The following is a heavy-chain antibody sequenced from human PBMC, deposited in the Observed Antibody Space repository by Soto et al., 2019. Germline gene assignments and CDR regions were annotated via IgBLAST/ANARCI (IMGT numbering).Heavy chain of an antibody. CDR1: GDTFTDYY. J-gene: IGHJ4*02. D-gene: IGHD2-21*02. V-gene: IGHV1-46*01. CDR3: AGGGQVVVVTAASDY. Sequence: QVQLVQSGAEVKKPGASVKVSCKASGDTFTDYYIHWVRQAHGQGLEWMGAVNPSAGHTTYPEHSLDRSIMIRNTDPRALYREPASLSSADPAVYCCAGGGQVVVVTAASDYRGPGTLVTV. CDR2: VNPSAGHT.